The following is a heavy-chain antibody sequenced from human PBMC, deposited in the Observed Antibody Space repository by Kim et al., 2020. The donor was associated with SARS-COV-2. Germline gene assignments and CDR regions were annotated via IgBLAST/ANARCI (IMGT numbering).Heavy chain of an antibody. CDR2: IYYSGST. D-gene: IGHD6-19*01. CDR3: ARARRGIVVDAFDI. J-gene: IGHJ3*02. Sequence: SETLSLTCTVSGGSISSGGYYWSWIRQHPGKGLEWIGYIYYSGSTYYNPSLKSRVTISVDTSKNQFSLKLSSVTAADTAVYYCARARRGIVVDAFDIWRQGTMVTVSS. CDR1: GGSISSGGYY. V-gene: IGHV4-31*03.